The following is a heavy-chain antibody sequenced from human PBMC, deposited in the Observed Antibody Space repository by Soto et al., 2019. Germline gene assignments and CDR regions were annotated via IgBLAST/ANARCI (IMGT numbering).Heavy chain of an antibody. Sequence: ESGGGLIQPGGSLRLSCEASGFSFRSYALSWVRQAPGKGLEWVSTFSAGGRAYYADSVKGRFTIAKDTSKNTLILQARSLRAEDTAVYYCAKESMTEHYGDTLFDYWGQGTRVTVSS. J-gene: IGHJ4*02. CDR2: FSAGGRA. CDR3: AKESMTEHYGDTLFDY. V-gene: IGHV3-23*01. CDR1: GFSFRSYA. D-gene: IGHD4-17*01.